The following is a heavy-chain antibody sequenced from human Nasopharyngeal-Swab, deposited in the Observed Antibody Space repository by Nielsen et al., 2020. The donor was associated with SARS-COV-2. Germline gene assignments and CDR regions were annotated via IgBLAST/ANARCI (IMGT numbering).Heavy chain of an antibody. V-gene: IGHV4-31*03. CDR2: IYYSGST. CDR1: GGSISSGGYY. D-gene: IGHD3-10*01. J-gene: IGHJ4*02. Sequence: SETLSLTCTVSGGSISSGGYYWSWIRQHPGKGLEWIGYIYYSGSTYYNPSLKSRVTISVDTSKNPFSLKLSIVTAADTAVYYFARAYGSGSDGGGGFDYWGQGTLVTVSS. CDR3: ARAYGSGSDGGGGFDY.